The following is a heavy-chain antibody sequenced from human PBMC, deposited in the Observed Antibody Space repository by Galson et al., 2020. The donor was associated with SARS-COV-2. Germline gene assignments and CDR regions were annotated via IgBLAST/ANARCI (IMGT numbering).Heavy chain of an antibody. CDR3: ARLHYGEYAAGAFDI. D-gene: IGHD4-17*01. Sequence: SETLSLTFAVPGTSISAGSYTWNWIRQPPGKSLEWIGYISHSGGTYYNPSLKSRVTISGDRSKNQFSLRLSSVTAADAAVYFCARLHYGEYAAGAFDIWGPGTRVTVAS. CDR2: ISHSGGT. V-gene: IGHV4-30-2*01. CDR1: GTSISAGSYT. J-gene: IGHJ3*02.